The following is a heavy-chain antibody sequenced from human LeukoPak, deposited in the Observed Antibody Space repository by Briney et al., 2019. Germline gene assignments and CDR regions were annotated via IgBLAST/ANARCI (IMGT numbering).Heavy chain of an antibody. CDR1: GFAFDDYG. J-gene: IGHJ4*02. CDR2: INWSGGSI. CDR3: ARADKDGYGFFGSDY. D-gene: IGHD5-18*01. Sequence: GGSLRLSCAASGFAFDDYGMSWVRQAPGKGLEWVSGINWSGGSIGYADSVKGRFTISRDNAKNSLYLQINSLRAEDTALYYCARADKDGYGFFGSDYWGQGTLVTVSS. V-gene: IGHV3-20*04.